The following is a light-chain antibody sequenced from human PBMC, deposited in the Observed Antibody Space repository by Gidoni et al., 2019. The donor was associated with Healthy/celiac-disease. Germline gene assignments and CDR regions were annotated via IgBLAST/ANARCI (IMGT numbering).Light chain of an antibody. V-gene: IGLV3-25*03. J-gene: IGLJ1*01. CDR2: KDS. CDR1: ALPNQY. Sequence: SYELTQPPSASVSPGQTARTTCSGDALPNQYAYWYQQKPGQAPVLVIYKDSERPSGIPERFSGSSSGTTVTLTISGVQAEDEADYYCQSADSSGTYYVFGTGTKVTVL. CDR3: QSADSSGTYYV.